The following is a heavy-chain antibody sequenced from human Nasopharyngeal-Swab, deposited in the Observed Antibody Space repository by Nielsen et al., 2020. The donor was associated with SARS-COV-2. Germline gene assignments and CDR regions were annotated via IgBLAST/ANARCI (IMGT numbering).Heavy chain of an antibody. V-gene: IGHV3-9*01. J-gene: IGHJ4*02. D-gene: IGHD6-19*01. CDR2: ISWNSGTI. CDR1: GFTFDDYA. Sequence: SLKISCAASGFTFDDYAMSWVRQAPGKGLEWVSGISWNSGTIRYADSVEGRFTISRDNAKNSLYLQMHSLRAEDTALYYCAKEGYGSGFRNFDHWGQGALVTVSS. CDR3: AKEGYGSGFRNFDH.